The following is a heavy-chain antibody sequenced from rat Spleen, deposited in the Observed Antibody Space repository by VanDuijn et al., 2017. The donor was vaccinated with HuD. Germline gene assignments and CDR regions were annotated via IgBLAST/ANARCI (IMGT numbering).Heavy chain of an antibody. V-gene: IGHV2-1*01. CDR3: SCDGYY. D-gene: IGHD1-12*03. Sequence: QVQLKESGPGLVQPTQTLSLTCTVSGFSLTDNSVHWVRQPPGKGLEWMGGIWDDETTDYNPALKSRLSISRDTSKSQVFLRMDSLQTDDTAIYFFSCDGYYWGQGVMVTVSS. CDR2: IWDDETT. CDR1: GFSLTDNS. J-gene: IGHJ2*01.